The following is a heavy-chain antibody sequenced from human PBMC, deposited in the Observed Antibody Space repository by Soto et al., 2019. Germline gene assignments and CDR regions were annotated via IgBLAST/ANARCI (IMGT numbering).Heavy chain of an antibody. D-gene: IGHD3-22*01. CDR3: ARELDSDYDTSGYDS. CDR1: GYIFATYW. Sequence: PGESLKISCQGSGYIFATYWIGWVRQMPGKGLELKGIIYPGDSDTRYNLSFQGQVTVSADTSINTAYLHWSSLKASDTAMYYCARELDSDYDTSGYDSWGQGTM. CDR2: IYPGDSDT. J-gene: IGHJ3*02. V-gene: IGHV5-51*01.